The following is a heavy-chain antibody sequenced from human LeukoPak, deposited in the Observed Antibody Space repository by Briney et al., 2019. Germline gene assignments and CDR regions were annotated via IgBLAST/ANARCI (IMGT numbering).Heavy chain of an antibody. V-gene: IGHV3-30*02. D-gene: IGHD3-10*01. CDR2: IRYDGSNK. Sequence: GGSLRLSCAASGFTFSSYGMHWVRQAPGKGLEWVAFIRYDGSNKYYADSVKGRFPISRDNSKNTLYLQMNSLRAEDTAVYYCAKDLGRFGELIDYWGQGTLVTVSP. CDR1: GFTFSSYG. J-gene: IGHJ4*02. CDR3: AKDLGRFGELIDY.